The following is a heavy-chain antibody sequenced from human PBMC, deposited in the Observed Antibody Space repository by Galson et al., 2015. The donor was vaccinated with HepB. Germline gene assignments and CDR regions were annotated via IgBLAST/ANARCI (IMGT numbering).Heavy chain of an antibody. CDR2: ISSSSTI. J-gene: IGHJ4*02. CDR1: GFTFSSYS. Sequence: SLRLSCAASGFTFSSYSMNWVRQAPGKGLEWVSYISSSSTIYYADSVKGRFTISRDNAKNSLYLQMNSLRAEDTAVYYCARELGHYGTNHFDYWGQGTLVTVSS. V-gene: IGHV3-48*01. D-gene: IGHD4/OR15-4a*01. CDR3: ARELGHYGTNHFDY.